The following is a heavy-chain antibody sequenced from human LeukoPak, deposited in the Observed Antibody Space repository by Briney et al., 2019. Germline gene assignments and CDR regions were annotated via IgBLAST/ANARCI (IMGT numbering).Heavy chain of an antibody. V-gene: IGHV4-61*02. CDR2: IYTSGST. Sequence: SQTLSLTCTVSGGSISSGSYYWSWIRQPAGKGLEWIGRIYTSGSTNYNPSLKSRVTISVDTSKNQFSLKLSSVTAADTAVYYCARDSPGRDGYNFNWYFDLWGRGTLVTVSS. J-gene: IGHJ2*01. D-gene: IGHD5-24*01. CDR1: GGSISSGSYY. CDR3: ARDSPGRDGYNFNWYFDL.